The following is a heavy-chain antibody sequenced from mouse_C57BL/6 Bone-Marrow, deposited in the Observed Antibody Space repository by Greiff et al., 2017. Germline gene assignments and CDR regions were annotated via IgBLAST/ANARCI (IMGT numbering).Heavy chain of an antibody. D-gene: IGHD1-1*01. V-gene: IGHV1-55*01. CDR1: GYTFTSYW. CDR2: IYPGSGST. Sequence: VQLQQPGAELVKPGASVKMSCKASGYTFTSYWITWVKQRPGQGLEWIGDIYPGSGSTNYNAKFKSKATLTVDTSSSTAYMQLSSLTDEDAAVYYCGRGQYYYGSSCLAYWGQGTLVTVSA. J-gene: IGHJ3*01. CDR3: GRGQYYYGSSCLAY.